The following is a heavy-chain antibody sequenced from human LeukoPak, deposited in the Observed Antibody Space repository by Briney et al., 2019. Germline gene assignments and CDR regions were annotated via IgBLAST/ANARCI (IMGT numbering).Heavy chain of an antibody. CDR1: GGSFSGYY. CDR2: INHSGST. CDR3: ARQSSGWYS. V-gene: IGHV4-34*01. D-gene: IGHD6-19*01. Sequence: SETLSLTCAVYGGSFSGYYWSWIRQPPGKGLEWIGEINHSGSTNYNPSLKSRVTISVNTSKNQFSLKLSSVTAADTAVYYCARQSSGWYSWGQGTLVTVSS. J-gene: IGHJ4*02.